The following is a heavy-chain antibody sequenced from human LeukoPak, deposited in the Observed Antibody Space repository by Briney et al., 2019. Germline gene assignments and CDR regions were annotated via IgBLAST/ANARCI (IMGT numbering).Heavy chain of an antibody. Sequence: GGSLRLSCAASGFSFSSYAMSWVRQAPGKGLEWVSVISGSGGSTDYADSVKGRFTISRDNSKNTLYLQMNSLRAEDTAVYYCAKARATMVRGVIDYWGQGTLVTVSS. V-gene: IGHV3-23*01. CDR3: AKARATMVRGVIDY. J-gene: IGHJ4*02. CDR2: ISGSGGST. CDR1: GFSFSSYA. D-gene: IGHD3-10*01.